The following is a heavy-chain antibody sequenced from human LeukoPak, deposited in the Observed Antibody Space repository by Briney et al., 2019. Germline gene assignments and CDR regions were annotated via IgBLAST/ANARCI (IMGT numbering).Heavy chain of an antibody. D-gene: IGHD2-2*01. V-gene: IGHV1-8*01. Sequence: ASVKVSCKASGYTFTSYDINWVRQATGQGLEWMGWMNPNSGNTGYAQKFQGRVTMTRNTSISTAYMELSSLRSEDTAVYYCARVQLGYCSSTSCLARPYYYYYMDVWGKGTTVTVSS. CDR2: MNPNSGNT. CDR1: GYTFTSYD. J-gene: IGHJ6*03. CDR3: ARVQLGYCSSTSCLARPYYYYYMDV.